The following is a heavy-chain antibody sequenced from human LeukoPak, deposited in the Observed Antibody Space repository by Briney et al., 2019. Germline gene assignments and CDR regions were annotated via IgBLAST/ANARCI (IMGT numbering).Heavy chain of an antibody. D-gene: IGHD5-18*01. CDR1: GDSINSNSYY. V-gene: IGHV4-39*01. CDR3: ARADRGSSYGYSP. CDR2: VYFLGNT. Sequence: SETLSLTCTVSGDSINSNSYYWGWIRQPRGKGLEWIGNVYFLGNTYYNPSLTSRVTISVDTSKNQFSLKLTSVTAADTAVYYCARADRGSSYGYSPWGQGTLVTVSS. J-gene: IGHJ5*02.